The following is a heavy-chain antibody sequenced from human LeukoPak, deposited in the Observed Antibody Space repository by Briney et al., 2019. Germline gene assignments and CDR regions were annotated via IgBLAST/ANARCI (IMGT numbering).Heavy chain of an antibody. CDR3: ARGDLRP. J-gene: IGHJ4*02. CDR1: GGSIRSSYYY. CDR2: INHSGST. Sequence: SETLSLTCTVSGGSIRSSYYYWGWIRQPPGKGLEWIGEINHSGSTNYNPSLKSRVTISVDTSKNQFSLKLSSVTAADTAVYYCARGDLRPWGQGTLVTVSS. V-gene: IGHV4-39*07.